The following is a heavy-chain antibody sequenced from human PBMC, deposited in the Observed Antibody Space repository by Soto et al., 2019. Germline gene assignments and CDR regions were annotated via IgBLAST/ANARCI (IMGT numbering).Heavy chain of an antibody. J-gene: IGHJ4*02. CDR2: IWYDGSNK. D-gene: IGHD6-13*01. Sequence: QVQLVESGGGVVQPGRSLRLSCAASGFTFSSYGMHWVRQAPGKGLEWVAVIWYDGSNKYYADSVKGRFTISRDNSKNTLYLQMNSLRAEDTAVYYYARGGSSSWYLPFDYWGQGTLVTVSS. CDR1: GFTFSSYG. CDR3: ARGGSSSWYLPFDY. V-gene: IGHV3-33*01.